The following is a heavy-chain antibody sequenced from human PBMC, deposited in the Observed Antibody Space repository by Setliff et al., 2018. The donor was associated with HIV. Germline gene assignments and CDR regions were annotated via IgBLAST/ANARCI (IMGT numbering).Heavy chain of an antibody. D-gene: IGHD2-8*01. CDR2: INHSGST. J-gene: IGHJ6*03. CDR1: GGSFTDYY. Sequence: SETLSLTCAVFGGSFTDYYWIWIRQPPGKGLEWIGEINHSGSTHYNPSLKSRFIISVDTSKNQFSLKVNSMTAADTAVYYCARGARLMAAYSDRWDYFYMAVWGKGTTVTVSS. CDR3: ARGARLMAAYSDRWDYFYMAV. V-gene: IGHV4-34*01.